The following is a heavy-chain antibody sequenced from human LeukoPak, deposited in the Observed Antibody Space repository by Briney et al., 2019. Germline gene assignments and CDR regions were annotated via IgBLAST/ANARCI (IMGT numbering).Heavy chain of an antibody. CDR2: INPSGGST. CDR3: ARTVWDYGDSQFDY. Sequence: ASVKVSCKVSGYTLSELSMHWVRQAPGQGLEWMGIINPSGGSTSYAQKFQGRVTMTRDTSTSTVYMELSSLRSEDTAVYYCARTVWDYGDSQFDYWGQGTLVTVSS. D-gene: IGHD4-17*01. J-gene: IGHJ4*02. CDR1: GYTLSELS. V-gene: IGHV1-46*01.